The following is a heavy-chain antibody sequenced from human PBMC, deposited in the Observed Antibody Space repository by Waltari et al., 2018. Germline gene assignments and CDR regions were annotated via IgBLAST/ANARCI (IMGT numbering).Heavy chain of an antibody. CDR3: AKDIGLDILTGYTGGGMDV. D-gene: IGHD3-9*01. V-gene: IGHV3-48*01. Sequence: EVQLVESGGGLVQPGGSLRLSCAASGFTFSSYSMNWVRQAPGKGLEWVSYISSSSSTIYYADSVKGRFTISRDNAKNSLYLQMNSLRAEDTALYYCAKDIGLDILTGYTGGGMDVWGQGTTVTVSS. CDR1: GFTFSSYS. CDR2: ISSSSSTI. J-gene: IGHJ6*02.